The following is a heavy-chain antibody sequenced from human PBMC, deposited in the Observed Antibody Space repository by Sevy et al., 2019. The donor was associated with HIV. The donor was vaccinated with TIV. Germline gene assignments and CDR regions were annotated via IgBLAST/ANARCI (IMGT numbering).Heavy chain of an antibody. CDR1: GFTFSSYS. V-gene: IGHV3-21*01. CDR3: ARAYSSGWYQYFQH. D-gene: IGHD6-19*01. Sequence: GGSLRLSCAASGFTFSSYSMNWVRQAPGKGLEWVSSISSSSSYIYYADSVKGRFTISRDNAKNSLYLQMNSLRAEDTAVYYGARAYSSGWYQYFQHWGQGTLVTVSS. J-gene: IGHJ1*01. CDR2: ISSSSSYI.